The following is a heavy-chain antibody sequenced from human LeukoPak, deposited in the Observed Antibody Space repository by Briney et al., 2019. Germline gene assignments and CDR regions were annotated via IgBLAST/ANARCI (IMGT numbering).Heavy chain of an antibody. J-gene: IGHJ3*02. V-gene: IGHV3-30*18. CDR1: GFTFSSYG. CDR3: AKVTGASGAFDI. D-gene: IGHD7-27*01. CDR2: ISYDGSNK. Sequence: GRSLRLSCAASGFTFSSYGMHWVRQAPGKVLERVAVISYDGSNKYYADSVKGRFTISRDNSKNTLYLQMSSLRAEDTAVYYCAKVTGASGAFDIWGQGTMVTVSS.